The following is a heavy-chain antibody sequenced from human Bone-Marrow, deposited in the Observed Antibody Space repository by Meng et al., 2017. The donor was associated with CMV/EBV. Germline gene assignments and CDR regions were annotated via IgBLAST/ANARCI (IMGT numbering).Heavy chain of an antibody. CDR2: INHSGST. Sequence: SETLSLTCAVYGGSFSGYYWSWIRQPPGKGLEWIGEINHSGSTNYNPSLKSRVTISVDTSKNQFSLKLSSVTAADTAVYYCARGRVWELDFWGQGTLVTVSS. CDR3: ARGRVWELDF. CDR1: GGSFSGYY. V-gene: IGHV4-34*01. J-gene: IGHJ4*02. D-gene: IGHD1-26*01.